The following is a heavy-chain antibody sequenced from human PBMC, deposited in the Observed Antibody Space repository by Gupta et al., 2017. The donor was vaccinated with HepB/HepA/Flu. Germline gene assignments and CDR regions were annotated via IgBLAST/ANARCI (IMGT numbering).Heavy chain of an antibody. Sequence: QVQLVQSGAEAKKPGASVKVSCKASGYTFTSSDINWVRQATGQGLEWMGWMNPNSGNTGYAQKFQGRVTITRNTSISTAYMELSSLRSEDTAVYYCARGNDYSEVWFDPWGQGTLVTVSS. J-gene: IGHJ5*02. CDR1: GYTFTSSD. CDR3: ARGNDYSEVWFDP. D-gene: IGHD4-11*01. CDR2: MNPNSGNT. V-gene: IGHV1-8*03.